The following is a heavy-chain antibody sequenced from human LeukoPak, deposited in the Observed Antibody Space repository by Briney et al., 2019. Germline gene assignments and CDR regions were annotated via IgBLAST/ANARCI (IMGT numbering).Heavy chain of an antibody. D-gene: IGHD1-26*01. CDR3: ARSPDLGEYSGSYGRFDP. J-gene: IGHJ5*02. CDR2: IIPIFGTA. Sequence: SVKVSCKASGGTFSSYAISWVRQAPGQGLEWMGGIIPIFGTANYTQKFQGRVTITADESTSTAYMELSSLRSEDTAVYYCARSPDLGEYSGSYGRFDPWGQGTLVTVSS. V-gene: IGHV1-69*01. CDR1: GGTFSSYA.